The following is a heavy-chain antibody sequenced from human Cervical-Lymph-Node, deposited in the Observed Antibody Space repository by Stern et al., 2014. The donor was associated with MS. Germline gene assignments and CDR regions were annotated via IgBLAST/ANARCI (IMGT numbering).Heavy chain of an antibody. Sequence: QVQLQESGPGLVKPSQTLSLTCTVSGGSITRGGDYWSWVRQRPGKGLEWVGYIIYSGSSYYNPSLKSRVTISVDTSKNQFSLRLTSVTAADTAVYYCARFSLFGEYYFDSWGQGTLVTVS. CDR3: ARFSLFGEYYFDS. V-gene: IGHV4-31*02. CDR1: GGSITRGGDY. J-gene: IGHJ4*02. CDR2: IIYSGSS. D-gene: IGHD3-10*01.